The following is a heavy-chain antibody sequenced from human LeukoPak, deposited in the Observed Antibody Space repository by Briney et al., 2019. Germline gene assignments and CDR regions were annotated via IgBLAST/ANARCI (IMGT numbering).Heavy chain of an antibody. CDR2: ISSSSSTI. V-gene: IGHV3-48*01. D-gene: IGHD3-22*01. J-gene: IGHJ6*03. CDR1: GFTFSSYS. Sequence: GGSLRLSCAASGFTFSSYSMNWVRQAPGKGLEWVSYISSSSSTIYYADSVKGRFTISRDNAKNSLYLQMNSLRAEDTAVYYCARVPGYYDSSGSGYYMDVWGKGTTVTVSS. CDR3: ARVPGYYDSSGSGYYMDV.